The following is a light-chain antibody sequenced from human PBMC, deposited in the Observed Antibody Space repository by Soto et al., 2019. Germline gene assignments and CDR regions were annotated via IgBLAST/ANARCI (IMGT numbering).Light chain of an antibody. CDR2: GAS. Sequence: EIVFTQSPGTLSLSPGARATLSCRASQSVSSSYLAWYQQKPGQAPRLLIYGASSRATGIPDRFSGSGSGTDFTLTISRLEPEDFAVYYGQQYGSSPSWTFGQGTKVDIK. CDR3: QQYGSSPSWT. CDR1: QSVSSSY. J-gene: IGKJ1*01. V-gene: IGKV3-20*01.